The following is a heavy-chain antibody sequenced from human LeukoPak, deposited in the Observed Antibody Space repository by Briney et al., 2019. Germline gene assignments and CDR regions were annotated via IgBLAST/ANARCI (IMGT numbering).Heavy chain of an antibody. J-gene: IGHJ6*03. CDR2: IYTSGTT. CDR3: ARDKPGFLEGDMDV. Sequence: GGSLKLSCAASGFSVSGHYMSWVRQAPGEGLERVSLIYTSGTTTYADSVKGRFTISRDPSKNTLFLQMNRLRVEDTAVYYCARDKPGFLEGDMDVWGIGTTVTVSS. CDR1: GFSVSGHY. V-gene: IGHV3-53*01. D-gene: IGHD3-3*01.